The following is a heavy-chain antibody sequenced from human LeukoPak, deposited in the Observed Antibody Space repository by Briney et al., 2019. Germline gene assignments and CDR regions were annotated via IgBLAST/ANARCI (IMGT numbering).Heavy chain of an antibody. CDR3: ARGLGYSYSLDY. CDR1: GFTFSTYW. D-gene: IGHD5-18*01. Sequence: GGSLRLSCAASGFTFSTYWMTWVRQAPGKGLEWVSYISSSGSTIYYADSVKGRFTISRDNAKNSLYLQMNSLRAEDTAVYYCARGLGYSYSLDYWGQGTLVTVSS. V-gene: IGHV3-48*04. J-gene: IGHJ4*02. CDR2: ISSSGSTI.